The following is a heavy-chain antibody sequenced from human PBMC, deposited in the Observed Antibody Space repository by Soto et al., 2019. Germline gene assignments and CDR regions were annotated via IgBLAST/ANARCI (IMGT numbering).Heavy chain of an antibody. CDR3: AGSSTLADAIGY. V-gene: IGHV1-3*01. CDR2: INAGNGNT. J-gene: IGHJ4*02. CDR1: GYTFTSYA. D-gene: IGHD2-8*01. Sequence: QVQLVQSGAEVKKPGASVKVSCKASGYTFTSYAMHWVRQAPGQRLEWMGWINAGNGNTKYSQKFQGRVTITRDTSASTASMEVSSLRCEDTAVDYCAGSSTLADAIGYWGQGTLVTVSS.